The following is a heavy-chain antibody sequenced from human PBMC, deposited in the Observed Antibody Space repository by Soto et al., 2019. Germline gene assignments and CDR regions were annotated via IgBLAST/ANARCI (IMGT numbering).Heavy chain of an antibody. CDR2: IYWNDDK. Sequence: QITLKESGPTLVRPTQTLTLTCTFSGFSLSTSGLGVGWIRQPPGKALEWLALIYWNDDKRYSPSLKARLTIPKDTSKTKVVLTMTNMDPVDTATYYCAHRPSGWYLFDYWGQGTLVTVSS. CDR3: AHRPSGWYLFDY. J-gene: IGHJ4*02. D-gene: IGHD6-19*01. V-gene: IGHV2-5*01. CDR1: GFSLSTSGLG.